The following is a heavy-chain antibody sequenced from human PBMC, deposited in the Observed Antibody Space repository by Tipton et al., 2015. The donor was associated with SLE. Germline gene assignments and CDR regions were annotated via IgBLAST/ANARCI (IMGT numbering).Heavy chain of an antibody. Sequence: SLRLSCTASGLTSGDFAMSWVRPAPGRGLEWVGSLKNKAHGGTANYAASVEGRFTIPRDESKSIAFLQMNSLRIEDTAVYYCTLTPTLIVAGLGDSWGQGTLVTASS. D-gene: IGHD2/OR15-2a*01. CDR3: TLTPTLIVAGLGDS. CDR2: LKNKAHGGTA. V-gene: IGHV3-49*04. J-gene: IGHJ4*02. CDR1: GLTSGDFA.